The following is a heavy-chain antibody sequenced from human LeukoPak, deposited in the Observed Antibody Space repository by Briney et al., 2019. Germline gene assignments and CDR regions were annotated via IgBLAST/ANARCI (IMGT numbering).Heavy chain of an antibody. CDR2: IYYSGST. V-gene: IGHV4-59*11. CDR3: ARSSGYSERGYFHY. J-gene: IGHJ4*02. Sequence: SETLSLTCTVSGGSISSHYWSWIRQPPGKGLEWIGYIYYSGSTNYNPSLKSRVTISVDTSKNQFSLKLSSVTAADMAVYYCARSSGYSERGYFHYWGQGTLVTVSS. D-gene: IGHD2-15*01. CDR1: GGSISSHY.